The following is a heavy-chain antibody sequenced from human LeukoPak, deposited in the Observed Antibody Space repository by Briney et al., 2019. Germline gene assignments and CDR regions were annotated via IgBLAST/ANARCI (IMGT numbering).Heavy chain of an antibody. CDR2: ISYDGSNK. J-gene: IGHJ4*02. CDR1: GFTFSSYA. Sequence: PGRSLRLSCAASGFTFSSYAMHWVRQAPGKGLEWVAVISYDGSNKYYADSVKGRFTISRDNSKNTLYLQMNSLRAGDTAVYYCAKGGELTSYYFDYWGQGTLVTVSS. CDR3: AKGGELTSYYFDY. D-gene: IGHD3-10*01. V-gene: IGHV3-30*04.